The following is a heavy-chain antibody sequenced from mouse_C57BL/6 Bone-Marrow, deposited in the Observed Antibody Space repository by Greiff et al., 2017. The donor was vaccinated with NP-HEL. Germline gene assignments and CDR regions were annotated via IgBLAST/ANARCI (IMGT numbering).Heavy chain of an antibody. Sequence: DVQLQESGAELVRPGASVTLSCTASGFTINDDYMHWVKQRPEQGLEWIGWIDPESGDTEYASKFQGKATITADPSSNTVYLQLSSLTSEDTDVYYCAPHHGGSYYDMDYWGQGTSVTVSS. D-gene: IGHD1-1*02. CDR3: APHHGGSYYDMDY. V-gene: IGHV14-4*01. J-gene: IGHJ4*01. CDR1: GFTINDDY. CDR2: IDPESGDT.